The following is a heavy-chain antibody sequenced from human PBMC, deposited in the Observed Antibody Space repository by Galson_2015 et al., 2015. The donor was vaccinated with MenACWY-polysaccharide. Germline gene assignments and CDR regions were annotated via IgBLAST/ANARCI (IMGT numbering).Heavy chain of an antibody. D-gene: IGHD3-3*01. Sequence: SLRLSCEASGLTFSSDAMSWVRQAPGKGRGWVTAIRSSGTNTYYEESVRGRFTISRDNSKNTLYLQMTSLRAEDTAVYYCAKDATDFSIVAGRFDHWGQGTLVTVSS. CDR1: GLTFSSDA. CDR3: AKDATDFSIVAGRFDH. J-gene: IGHJ5*02. CDR2: IRSSGTNT. V-gene: IGHV3-23*01.